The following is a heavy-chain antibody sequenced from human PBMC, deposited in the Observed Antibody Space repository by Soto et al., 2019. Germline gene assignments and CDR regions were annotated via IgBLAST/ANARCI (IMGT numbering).Heavy chain of an antibody. CDR2: IYYTGST. Sequence: QVQLQESGPGLVKPSETLSLTCTVSGGSVSSESHYWSWIRQTPGKGLEWIGYIYYTGSTNYNPSLKGRVTMSVDTSRDQVSLRLRSVTRADTAVYYGARDQYDFRSGSYYYAMEVWGQGIKVTVSS. CDR3: ARDQYDFRSGSYYYAMEV. J-gene: IGHJ6*02. CDR1: GGSVSSESHY. D-gene: IGHD3-3*01. V-gene: IGHV4-61*01.